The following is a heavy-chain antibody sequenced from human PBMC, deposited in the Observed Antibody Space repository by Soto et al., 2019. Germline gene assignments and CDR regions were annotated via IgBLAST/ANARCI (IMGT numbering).Heavy chain of an antibody. CDR3: ARDPPSGSSAAYYYYGMDV. CDR1: GYTFTSYY. D-gene: IGHD6-6*01. V-gene: IGHV1-46*01. Sequence: ASVKVSCKASGYTFTSYYMHWVRQAPGQGLEWMGIINPSGGSTSYAQKFQGRVTMTRDTSTSTVYMELSSLRSEDTAVYYCARDPPSGSSAAYYYYGMDVWGQGTTVTFS. J-gene: IGHJ6*02. CDR2: INPSGGST.